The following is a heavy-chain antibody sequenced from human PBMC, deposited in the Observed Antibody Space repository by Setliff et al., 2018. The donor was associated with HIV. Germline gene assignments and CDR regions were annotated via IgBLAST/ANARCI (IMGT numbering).Heavy chain of an antibody. Sequence: PSETLSLTCTVSGGSISSGGYYWSWIRQHPGKGLEWIGYIYYSGSTYYNPSLKSRVTISGDTTRSQFSLKLDSVTAADTAVYYCARQAPSGELYYFDYWGQGTLVTVSS. CDR1: GGSISSGGYY. CDR3: ARQAPSGELYYFDY. V-gene: IGHV4-31*03. CDR2: IYYSGST. D-gene: IGHD3-10*01. J-gene: IGHJ4*02.